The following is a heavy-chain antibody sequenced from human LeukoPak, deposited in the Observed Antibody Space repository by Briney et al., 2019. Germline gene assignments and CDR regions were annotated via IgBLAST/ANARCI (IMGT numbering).Heavy chain of an antibody. J-gene: IGHJ4*02. CDR1: GFTVSSNY. CDR2: IYSGGST. Sequence: GGSLRLSCAASGFTVSSNYMSWVRQAPGKGPEWVSVIYSGGSTYYADSVKGRFTISRDNSKNTLYLQMNSLRAEDTAVYYCARGGTFMATVTRGYYFDYWGQGTLVTVSS. CDR3: ARGGTFMATVTRGYYFDY. D-gene: IGHD4-17*01. V-gene: IGHV3-53*01.